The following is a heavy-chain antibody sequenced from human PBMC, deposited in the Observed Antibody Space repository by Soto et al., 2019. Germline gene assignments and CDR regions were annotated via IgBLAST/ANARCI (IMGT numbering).Heavy chain of an antibody. J-gene: IGHJ4*02. CDR1: GGSISSGGYS. V-gene: IGHV4-30-2*01. CDR2: IYHSGST. CDR3: ARAYDFWSGSLDS. D-gene: IGHD3-3*01. Sequence: PSETLSLTCAVSGGSISSGGYSWSWIRQPPGKGLEWIGYIYHSGSTYYNPSLKSRVTISVDRSKNQFSLRLSSVTAADTAFYFCARAYDFWSGSLDSWGQGTLVTVSS.